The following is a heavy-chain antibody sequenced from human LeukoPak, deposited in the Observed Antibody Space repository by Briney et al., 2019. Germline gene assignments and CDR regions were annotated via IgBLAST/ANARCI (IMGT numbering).Heavy chain of an antibody. J-gene: IGHJ4*02. CDR3: ARTNYDYYFDY. V-gene: IGHV4-38-2*02. Sequence: SETLSLTCTVSGYSISHDYYWGWIRQSPGKGLEWIGSIYHSGSTYYNASLKSRVTISVDTSKNQFSLKLSSVTAADTAVYYCARTNYDYYFDYWGQGTLVTVSS. CDR2: IYHSGST. CDR1: GYSISHDYY. D-gene: IGHD3-16*01.